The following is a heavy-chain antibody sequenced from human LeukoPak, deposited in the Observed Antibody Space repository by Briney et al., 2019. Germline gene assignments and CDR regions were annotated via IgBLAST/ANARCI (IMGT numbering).Heavy chain of an antibody. CDR3: ARDSGSYYTGRFDY. V-gene: IGHV4-30-4*01. CDR2: IYYSGST. Sequence: SQTLSLTCTVSGGSISSGDYYWSWIRQPPGKGLEWIGYIYYSGSTYYNPSLKSRVTISVGTSKNQFSLKLSSVTAADTTVYYCARDSGSYYTGRFDYWGQGTLVTVSS. J-gene: IGHJ4*02. CDR1: GGSISSGDYY. D-gene: IGHD1-26*01.